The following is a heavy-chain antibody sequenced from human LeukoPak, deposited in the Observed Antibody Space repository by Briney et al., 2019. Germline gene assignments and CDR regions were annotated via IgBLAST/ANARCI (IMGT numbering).Heavy chain of an antibody. D-gene: IGHD3-10*01. CDR3: ARATWGLWFGEPLDY. J-gene: IGHJ4*02. V-gene: IGHV4-39*01. CDR1: GGSISSSSYY. Sequence: SETLSLTCTVSGGSISSSSYYWGWIRQPPGKGLEGIGSIYYSGSTYYNPSLKSRVTISVDRAKTQFSLKLSSVTAADTAVYYCARATWGLWFGEPLDYWGQGTLVTVSS. CDR2: IYYSGST.